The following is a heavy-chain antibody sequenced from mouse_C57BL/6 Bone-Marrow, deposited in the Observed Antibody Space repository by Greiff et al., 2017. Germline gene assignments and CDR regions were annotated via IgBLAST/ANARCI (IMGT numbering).Heavy chain of an antibody. CDR2: IWGGGST. CDR3: AKSDPDGSSFYAMDY. J-gene: IGHJ4*01. CDR1: GFSLTSYG. V-gene: IGHV2-9*01. D-gene: IGHD1-1*01. Sequence: VKLVESGPGLVAPSQSLSITCTVSGFSLTSYGVDWVRQPPGKGLEWLGVIWGGGSTNYNSALMSRLSISKDNSKSQVFLTMNSLQTDDTAMYYCAKSDPDGSSFYAMDYWGQGTSVTVSS.